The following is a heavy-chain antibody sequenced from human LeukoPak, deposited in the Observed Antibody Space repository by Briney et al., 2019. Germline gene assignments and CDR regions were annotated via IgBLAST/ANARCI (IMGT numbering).Heavy chain of an antibody. CDR3: ARLLHFERSVYRPVDF. V-gene: IGHV3-7*01. Sequence: PGGSLRLSCAASGFTFSSHSMSWVRQAPGKRLEWVANVREDGSEINYADSVKGRFTISRDNARNSLYLQMNILRAEGTAIYFCARLLHFERSVYRPVDFWGQGTLVSVSS. D-gene: IGHD3-22*01. CDR1: GFTFSSHS. CDR2: VREDGSEI. J-gene: IGHJ4*02.